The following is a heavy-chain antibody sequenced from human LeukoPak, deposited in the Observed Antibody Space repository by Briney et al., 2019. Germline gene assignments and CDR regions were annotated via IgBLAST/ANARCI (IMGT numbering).Heavy chain of an antibody. CDR1: GGSISSHY. J-gene: IGHJ4*02. CDR3: ARISGSYYGFDY. V-gene: IGHV4-59*11. D-gene: IGHD1-26*01. CDR2: IYYSGST. Sequence: SETLSLTCTVSGGSISSHYWSWIRQPPGKGLEWIGYIYYSGSTNYNPSLKSRVTISVDTSKNQFSLKLSSVTAADTAVYYCARISGSYYGFDYWGQGTLVTVSS.